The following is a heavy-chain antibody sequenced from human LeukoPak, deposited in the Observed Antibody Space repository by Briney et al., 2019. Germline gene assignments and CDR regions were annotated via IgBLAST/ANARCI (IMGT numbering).Heavy chain of an antibody. CDR2: MYLSGTT. Sequence: ASETLSLTCTVSGDSINSLDLWSWVRQPPGKGLEWIGEMYLSGTTHPNPSVKSRVTISIDKSKNQFFLNLSSVTAADTAVYYCAGLVGRYSSGLYYYYFDYWGQGTLVTVSS. J-gene: IGHJ4*02. CDR3: AGLVGRYSSGLYYYYFDY. CDR1: GDSINSLDL. V-gene: IGHV4-4*02. D-gene: IGHD3-22*01.